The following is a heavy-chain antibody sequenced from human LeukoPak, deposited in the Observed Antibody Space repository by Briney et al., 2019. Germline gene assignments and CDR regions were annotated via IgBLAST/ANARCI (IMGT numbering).Heavy chain of an antibody. J-gene: IGHJ4*02. V-gene: IGHV3-7*01. CDR3: ARDKLVGDSYFEY. D-gene: IGHD1-26*01. CDR1: GFTFSSYV. CDR2: IKQDGGQI. Sequence: HPGGSLRLSCAASGFTFSSYVMSWVRQAPGKGLEWVANIKQDGGQIYYVDSVKGRFTISRDNAKNSLFLQMNSLRAEDTAVYYCARDKLVGDSYFEYWGQGTLVTVSS.